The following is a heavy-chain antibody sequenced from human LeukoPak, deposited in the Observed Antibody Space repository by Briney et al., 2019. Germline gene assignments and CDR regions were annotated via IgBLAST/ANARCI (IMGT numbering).Heavy chain of an antibody. V-gene: IGHV3-21*01. D-gene: IGHD2-2*01. J-gene: IGHJ3*02. Sequence: GGSLRLSCAASGFTFSSYSMNWVRQAPGKGLEWVSSISSSSSYIYYADSVKGRFTISRDNAKNSLYLQMNSLRAEDTAVYYCAREYCSSTSCDAFDIWGQGTMVTVSS. CDR2: ISSSSSYI. CDR1: GFTFSSYS. CDR3: AREYCSSTSCDAFDI.